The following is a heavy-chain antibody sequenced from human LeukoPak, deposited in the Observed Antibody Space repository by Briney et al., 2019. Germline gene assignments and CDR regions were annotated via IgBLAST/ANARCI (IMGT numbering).Heavy chain of an antibody. J-gene: IGHJ5*02. CDR1: GFSFDDHA. Sequence: GGSLRLSCAASGFSFDDHAMHWVRQAPGKGLEWVSGISWNSARIGYADSVKGRFTISRDNAGTSLYLQMNSLRVEDTGVYYCARGDPHADLWGQGTLVTVSS. CDR2: ISWNSARI. CDR3: ARGDPHADL. V-gene: IGHV3-9*01.